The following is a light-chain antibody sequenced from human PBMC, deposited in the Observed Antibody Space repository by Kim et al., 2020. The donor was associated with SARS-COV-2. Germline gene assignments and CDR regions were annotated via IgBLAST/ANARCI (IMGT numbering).Light chain of an antibody. CDR1: SSDVGDYNF. CDR2: DVT. V-gene: IGLV2-8*01. Sequence: QSSLTQPPSASGSPGQSVTISCTGTSSDVGDYNFVSWYQHHPGKAPQLMIYDVTKRASGVPDRFSGSKSGNTASLTVSGLQAEDEADYYCTSYAGRVMFGGGTQLTVL. CDR3: TSYAGRVM. J-gene: IGLJ3*02.